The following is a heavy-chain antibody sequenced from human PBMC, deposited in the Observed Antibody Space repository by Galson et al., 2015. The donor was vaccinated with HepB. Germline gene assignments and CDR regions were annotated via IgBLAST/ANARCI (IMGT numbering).Heavy chain of an antibody. Sequence: SLRLSCKASGCTFSSYAMRWVRQAPGKGLEWVGCIRPDLGKKNYAHSVKGRFTITRDNSKNTPYLQLSSLRAEDTAVYYCAKDRLPWSTSFDYMDVGGQG. D-gene: IGHD2-2*01. J-gene: IGHJ6*02. CDR2: IRPDLGKK. V-gene: IGHV3-30*02. CDR1: GCTFSSYA. CDR3: AKDRLPWSTSFDYMDV.